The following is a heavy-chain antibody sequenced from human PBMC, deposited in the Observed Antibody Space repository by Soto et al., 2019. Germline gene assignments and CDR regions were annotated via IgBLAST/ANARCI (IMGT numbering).Heavy chain of an antibody. V-gene: IGHV6-1*01. J-gene: IGHJ4*02. CDR3: ARGAWNYWVPQSYSSGWYFKGVVTTYFDY. D-gene: IGHD6-19*01. Sequence: SQTLSLTCAISGDSVSSNSAAWNWIRQSPSRGLEWLGRTYYRSKWYNDHAVSVKSRITINPDTSKNQFSLQLNSVTPEDTAVYYCARGAWNYWVPQSYSSGWYFKGVVTTYFDYWGQGTLVTVSS. CDR2: TYYRSKWYN. CDR1: GDSVSSNSAA.